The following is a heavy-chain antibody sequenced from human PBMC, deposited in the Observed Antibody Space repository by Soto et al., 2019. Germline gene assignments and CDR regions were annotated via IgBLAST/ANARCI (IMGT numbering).Heavy chain of an antibody. D-gene: IGHD3-22*01. V-gene: IGHV4-39*02. J-gene: IGHJ4*02. CDR3: ARDYDSSGDY. CDR2: IYYSGST. CDR1: GGSISTSSYY. Sequence: QLQLQESGPGLVKPSETLSLTCTVSGGSISTSSYYWGWIRQPPGKGLEWIGSIYYSGSTYYNPSLTSRVTISVATSKNHFSLKLSSVTAADTAVYYCARDYDSSGDYWGQGTLVTVSS.